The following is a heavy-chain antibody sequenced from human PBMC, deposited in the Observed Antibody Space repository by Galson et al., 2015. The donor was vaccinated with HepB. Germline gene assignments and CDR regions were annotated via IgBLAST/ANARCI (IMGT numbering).Heavy chain of an antibody. Sequence: SLRLSCAASGFTFRTYGMHWVRQAPGKGLEWVAVISFDGSNKYYADSVKGRFTISRDNSKNTLYLQMNSLRAEDAAVYYCAKDLGYWGQGTLVTVSS. CDR1: GFTFRTYG. J-gene: IGHJ4*02. V-gene: IGHV3-30*18. CDR3: AKDLGY. D-gene: IGHD7-27*01. CDR2: ISFDGSNK.